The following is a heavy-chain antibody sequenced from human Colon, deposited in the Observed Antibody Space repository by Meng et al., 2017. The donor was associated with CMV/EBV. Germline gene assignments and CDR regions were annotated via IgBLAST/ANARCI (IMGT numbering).Heavy chain of an antibody. Sequence: GGSLRLSCAASGFTFSSYGMHWVRQAPGKGLEWVSYISSSGGTKYYADSVKGRFTISRDNAKNSLYLQMNSLRAEDTAVYYCAKGQMKHDYWGQGTLVTVSS. CDR3: AKGQMKHDY. D-gene: IGHD5-24*01. V-gene: IGHV3-48*04. CDR1: GFTFSSYG. CDR2: ISSSGGTK. J-gene: IGHJ4*02.